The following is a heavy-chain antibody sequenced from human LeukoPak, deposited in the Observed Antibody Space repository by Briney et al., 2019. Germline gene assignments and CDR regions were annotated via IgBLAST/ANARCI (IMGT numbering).Heavy chain of an antibody. CDR3: ARSGRRLSQRSQKWELDY. CDR2: INHSGST. D-gene: IGHD1-26*01. J-gene: IGHJ4*02. V-gene: IGHV4-34*01. Sequence: PSETLSLTCAVYGGSFSGYYWSWIRQPPGKGLEWIGEINHSGSTNYNPSLKSRVTISVDTSKNQFSLKLSSVTAADTAVYYCARSGRRLSQRSQKWELDYWGQGTLVTVSS. CDR1: GGSFSGYY.